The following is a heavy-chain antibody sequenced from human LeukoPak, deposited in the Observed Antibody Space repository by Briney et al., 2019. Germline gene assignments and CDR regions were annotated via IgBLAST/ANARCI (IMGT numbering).Heavy chain of an antibody. D-gene: IGHD6-19*01. CDR3: AREPGIAVWSWFCASWCYYYGMDV. V-gene: IGHV3-30-3*01. CDR1: GFTFSSYA. Sequence: AGGPLRLSCAASGFTFSSYAMHWVRQAPGKGLEWVAVISYDGSNKYYADSVKGRFTISRDNSKNTLYLQMNSLRAEDTAVYYCAREPGIAVWSWFCASWCYYYGMDVWGQGTTVTVSS. J-gene: IGHJ6*02. CDR2: ISYDGSNK.